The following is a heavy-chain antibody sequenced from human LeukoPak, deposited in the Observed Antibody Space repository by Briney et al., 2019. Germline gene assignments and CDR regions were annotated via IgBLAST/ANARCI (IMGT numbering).Heavy chain of an antibody. Sequence: ASVKVSCKASGGTFSSYAISWVRQAPGQGLEWMGRIIPILGIANYAQKFQGRVTITTDESTSTAYMELSSLRSEDTAVYYCARGLTWELGYWGQGTLVTVSS. CDR2: IIPILGIA. V-gene: IGHV1-69*04. J-gene: IGHJ4*02. D-gene: IGHD1-26*01. CDR1: GGTFSSYA. CDR3: ARGLTWELGY.